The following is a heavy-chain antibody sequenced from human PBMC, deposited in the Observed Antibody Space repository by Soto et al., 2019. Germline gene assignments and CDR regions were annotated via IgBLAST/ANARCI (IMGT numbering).Heavy chain of an antibody. D-gene: IGHD4-17*01. Sequence: EVQLLESGGGLVQPGGSLRLSCAASGFTFSSYAMSWVRQAPGKGLEWVSAISGSGGSTYYADSVKGRFTISRDNSKNTLYLQMNSLRAEDTAVYYCAKSLGMTTVTTTVGLDTDYFDYWGQGTLVTVSS. CDR1: GFTFSSYA. J-gene: IGHJ4*02. V-gene: IGHV3-23*01. CDR3: AKSLGMTTVTTTVGLDTDYFDY. CDR2: ISGSGGST.